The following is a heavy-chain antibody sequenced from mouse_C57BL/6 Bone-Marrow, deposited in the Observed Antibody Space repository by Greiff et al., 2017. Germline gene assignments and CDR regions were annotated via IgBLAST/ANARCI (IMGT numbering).Heavy chain of an antibody. Sequence: VMLVESGAELARPGASVKLSCKASGYTFTSYGISWVKQRTGQGLEWIGEIYPRSGNTYYNEKFKGKATLTADKSSSTAYMELRSLTSDDSAVYFCARNYYGSSPWFAYWGQGTLVTVSA. CDR3: ARNYYGSSPWFAY. V-gene: IGHV1-81*01. D-gene: IGHD1-1*01. J-gene: IGHJ3*01. CDR2: IYPRSGNT. CDR1: GYTFTSYG.